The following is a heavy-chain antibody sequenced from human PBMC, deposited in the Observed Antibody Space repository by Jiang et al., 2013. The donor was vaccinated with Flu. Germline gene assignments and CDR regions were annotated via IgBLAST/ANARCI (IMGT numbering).Heavy chain of an antibody. V-gene: IGHV1-69*04. J-gene: IGHJ4*02. CDR1: GYTFTGYY. CDR2: IIPILGIA. D-gene: IGHD6-19*01. CDR3: ARCPHVTKASSGWLAADY. Sequence: SGAEVKKPGASVKVSCKASGYTFTGYYMHWVRQAPGQGLEWMGRIIPILGIANYAQKFQGRVTITADESTSTAYMELSSLRSEDTAVYYCARCPHVTKASSGWLAADYWGQGTLVTVSS.